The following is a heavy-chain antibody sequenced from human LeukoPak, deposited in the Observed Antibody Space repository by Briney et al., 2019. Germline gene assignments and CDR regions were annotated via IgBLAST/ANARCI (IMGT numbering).Heavy chain of an antibody. CDR3: ARDTSGTHYSFDY. Sequence: PGGSLRLSCAVSGFTFSNHWMGWVRQAPGKGLEWVANIKEDGSEKYYVDSVKGRFTISRDNAKKSLYLQMNSLRDEDTAVYYCARDTSGTHYSFDYWGQGTLVTVSS. V-gene: IGHV3-7*05. CDR1: GFTFSNHW. CDR2: IKEDGSEK. D-gene: IGHD1-26*01. J-gene: IGHJ4*02.